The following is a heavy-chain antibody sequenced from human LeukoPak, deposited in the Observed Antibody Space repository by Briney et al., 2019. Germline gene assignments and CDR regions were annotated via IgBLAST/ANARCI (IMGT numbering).Heavy chain of an antibody. CDR1: GYTFTGYY. J-gene: IGHJ3*02. CDR3: ARASWFGELSDAFDI. D-gene: IGHD3-10*01. CDR2: INPNSGGT. V-gene: IGHV1-2*02. Sequence: GASVKVSCKASGYTFTGYYMHWMRQAPGQGLEWMGWINPNSGGTNYAQKFQGRVTMTRDTSITTAYMELSRLRSDDTAVYYCARASWFGELSDAFDIWGQGTMVTVSS.